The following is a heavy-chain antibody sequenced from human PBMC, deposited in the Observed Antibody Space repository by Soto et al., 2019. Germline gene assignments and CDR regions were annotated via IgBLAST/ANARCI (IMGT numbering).Heavy chain of an antibody. CDR3: ARGSSSSGYSFYYYYGMDV. CDR2: IYYSGST. D-gene: IGHD3-22*01. Sequence: QVQLQESGPGLVKPSQTLSLTCTVSGGSISSGAYYWSWIRQPPGQGLEWIGYIYYSGSTYYNPSLKSRVTISVDTSKNQSSLKLSSVTAADTAVYYCARGSSSSGYSFYYYYGMDVWGQGTTVTVSS. J-gene: IGHJ6*02. V-gene: IGHV4-30-4*01. CDR1: GGSISSGAYY.